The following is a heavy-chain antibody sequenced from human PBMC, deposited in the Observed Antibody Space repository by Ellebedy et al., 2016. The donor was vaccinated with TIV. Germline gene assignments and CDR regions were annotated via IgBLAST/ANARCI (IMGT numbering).Heavy chain of an antibody. CDR3: ARHQRDKVGATDADY. V-gene: IGHV5-51*01. CDR1: GYSFTSYW. CDR2: IYPGDSDT. J-gene: IGHJ4*02. Sequence: KVSCXGSGYSFTSYWIGWVRQMPGKGLEWMGIIYPGDSDTRYSPSFQGQVTISADKSISTAYLQWSSLKASDTAMYYCARHQRDKVGATDADYWGQGTLVTVSS. D-gene: IGHD1-26*01.